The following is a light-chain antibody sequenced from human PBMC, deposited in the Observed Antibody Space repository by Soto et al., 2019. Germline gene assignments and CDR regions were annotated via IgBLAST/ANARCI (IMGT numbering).Light chain of an antibody. CDR2: DAS. J-gene: IGKJ4*01. Sequence: EIVLTQSPATLSLSPGERATLSCRASQSVSSYLAWYQQKPGQPPRLVIYDASNRATGIPARFSGSGSGTDFTLTISSLEPEDFAVSYCQQRGNWPLTFGGGTKVEI. CDR1: QSVSSY. CDR3: QQRGNWPLT. V-gene: IGKV3-11*01.